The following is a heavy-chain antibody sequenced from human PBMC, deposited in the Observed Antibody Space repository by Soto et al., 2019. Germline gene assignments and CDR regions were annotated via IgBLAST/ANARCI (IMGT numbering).Heavy chain of an antibody. D-gene: IGHD3-3*01. J-gene: IGHJ4*02. CDR3: ARDRRIGGGAEWLFPIGYFDY. Sequence: AETLSLTCXVSGGSVSSGSYYWSWIRQPPGKGLEWIGYIYYSGSTKYNPSLKSRVTISVDTSKNQFSLKLSSVTAADTAVYYCARDRRIGGGAEWLFPIGYFDYWGQGTLVTVSS. CDR2: IYYSGST. CDR1: GGSVSSGSYY. V-gene: IGHV4-61*01.